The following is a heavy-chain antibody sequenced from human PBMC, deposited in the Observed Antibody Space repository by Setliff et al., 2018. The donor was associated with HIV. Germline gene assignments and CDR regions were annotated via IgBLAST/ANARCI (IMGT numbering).Heavy chain of an antibody. Sequence: GGSLRLSCAASGFTFSDYYMSWIRQAPGKGLEWVAVISYGGSNKYYADSVKGRFTISRDNSKNTLYLQMNSLRAEDTAVYYCARSVIGYYYYGMGVWGQGTLVTVSS. CDR1: GFTFSDYY. CDR2: ISYGGSNK. J-gene: IGHJ6*02. D-gene: IGHD3-10*01. CDR3: ARSVIGYYYYGMGV. V-gene: IGHV3-30*01.